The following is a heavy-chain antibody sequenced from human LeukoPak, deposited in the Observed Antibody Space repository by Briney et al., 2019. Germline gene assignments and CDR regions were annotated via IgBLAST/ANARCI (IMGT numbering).Heavy chain of an antibody. CDR2: IRRNYET. V-gene: IGHV3-73*01. D-gene: IGHD2-2*01. CDR3: ARQTNSCHDY. CDR1: GFTFSDYW. Sequence: GGSLRLSCAASGFTFSDYWMSWVRQAPGKGLEWVGHIRRNYETAYGASVKGRFTISRDDSKNMAYLHMDSLRSEDTAFYFCARQTNSCHDYWGQGTLVTVSS. J-gene: IGHJ4*02.